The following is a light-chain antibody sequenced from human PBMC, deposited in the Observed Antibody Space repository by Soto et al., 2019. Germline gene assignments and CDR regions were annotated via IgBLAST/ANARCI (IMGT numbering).Light chain of an antibody. Sequence: EIVLTQSPGTLSLSPGERATLSCRASQSVSSSSLAWYQQKPGQAPRLLIYNTSSRPTGVPDRFSGSGSETDFTLIISRLGPEDFALYYCQQYGSSRPTFGQGTKVEIK. V-gene: IGKV3-20*01. CDR1: QSVSSSS. J-gene: IGKJ1*01. CDR3: QQYGSSRPT. CDR2: NTS.